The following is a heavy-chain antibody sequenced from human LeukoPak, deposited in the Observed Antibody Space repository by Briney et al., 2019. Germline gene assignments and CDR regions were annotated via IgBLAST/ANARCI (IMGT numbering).Heavy chain of an antibody. J-gene: IGHJ3*02. D-gene: IGHD2-15*01. CDR1: GYTFTSYY. CDR2: INPSGGST. V-gene: IGHV1-46*01. CDR3: ARERGGPTPTYAFDI. Sequence: ASVKVSCKASGYTFTSYYMHWVRQAPGQGLEWMGIINPSGGSTSYAQKFQGRVTMTRDTSTSTVYMELSSLRSEDTAVYYCARERGGPTPTYAFDIWGQGTMVTVSS.